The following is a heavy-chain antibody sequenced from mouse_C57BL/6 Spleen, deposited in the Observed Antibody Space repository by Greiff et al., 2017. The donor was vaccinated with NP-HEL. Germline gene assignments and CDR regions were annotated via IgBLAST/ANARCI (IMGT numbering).Heavy chain of an antibody. D-gene: IGHD2-4*01. Sequence: EVQRVESGGGLVQPKGSLKLSCAASGFSFNTYAMNWVRQAPGKGLEWVARIRSKSNNYATYYADSVKDSFTISRDDSESMLYLQMNNLKTEDTAMYYCVRGRYYEYDYAMDYWGQGTSVTVSS. CDR3: VRGRYYEYDYAMDY. J-gene: IGHJ4*01. CDR1: GFSFNTYA. CDR2: IRSKSNNYAT. V-gene: IGHV10-1*01.